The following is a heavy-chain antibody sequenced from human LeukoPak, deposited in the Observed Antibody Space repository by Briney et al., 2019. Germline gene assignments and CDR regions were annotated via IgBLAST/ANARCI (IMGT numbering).Heavy chain of an antibody. J-gene: IGHJ1*01. Sequence: GGSLRLSCAASGFTFSSYAMHWVRQAPGKGLEWVAVISYDGSNKYYADSVKGRFTISRDNSKNTLYLQMNSLRAEDTAVYYCAGTMVRGVPYFQHWGQGTLVTVSS. CDR1: GFTFSSYA. CDR3: AGTMVRGVPYFQH. V-gene: IGHV3-30-3*01. CDR2: ISYDGSNK. D-gene: IGHD3-10*01.